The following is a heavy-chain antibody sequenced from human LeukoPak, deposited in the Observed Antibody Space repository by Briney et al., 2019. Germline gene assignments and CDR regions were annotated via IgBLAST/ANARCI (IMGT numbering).Heavy chain of an antibody. CDR3: ARHFIASQSTFDY. CDR1: GGSISSYY. CDR2: IFYTGTT. V-gene: IGHV4-59*08. J-gene: IGHJ4*02. Sequence: SETQSLTCTASGGSISSYYWSWIRQSPEKGLEWIGYIFYTGTTNYNPSLKSRVTISVDTSKNQCSLRLTSVTAADTARYYCARHFIASQSTFDYWGQGTLVTVSS.